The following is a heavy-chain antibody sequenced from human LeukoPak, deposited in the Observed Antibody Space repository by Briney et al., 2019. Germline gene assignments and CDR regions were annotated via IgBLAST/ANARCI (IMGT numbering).Heavy chain of an antibody. CDR1: GFNFSSYW. Sequence: QSGGSLRLSCAASGFNFSSYWMSWVRQAPGKGLEWVSGISWDSGSIGYADSVKGRFTISRDNAKNSLYLQMNSLRAEDTALYYCAKDHSSAKPSFYFDYWGQGTLVTVSS. D-gene: IGHD6-19*01. CDR3: AKDHSSAKPSFYFDY. V-gene: IGHV3-9*01. J-gene: IGHJ4*02. CDR2: ISWDSGSI.